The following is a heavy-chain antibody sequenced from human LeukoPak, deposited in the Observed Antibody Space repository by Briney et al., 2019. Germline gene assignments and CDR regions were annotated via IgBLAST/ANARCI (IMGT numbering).Heavy chain of an antibody. J-gene: IGHJ4*02. CDR1: GGSISSGRFH. CDR2: IYYTRNT. V-gene: IGHV4-39*07. CDR3: ARGAAGVGYTLPFDH. Sequence: SETLSLTCSVSGGSISSGRFHWGWIRQTPGRGLEWLGTIYYTRNTYYNPSLKGRLTISMDTSENQFSLDLNSVTAADTAMYYCARGAAGVGYTLPFDHWGQGALVTISS. D-gene: IGHD3-3*01.